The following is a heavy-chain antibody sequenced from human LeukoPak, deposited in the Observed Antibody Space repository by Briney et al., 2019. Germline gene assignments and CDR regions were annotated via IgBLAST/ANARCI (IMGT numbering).Heavy chain of an antibody. Sequence: PSETLSLTCTVSGGSISSYYWSWIRQPPGKGLEWIGYIYYSGSTNYNPSLKSRVTISVDTSKNQFSLMLSSVTAADAAVYYCARGGSSGWYWNWFDPWGQGTLVTVSS. CDR1: GGSISSYY. V-gene: IGHV4-59*01. CDR2: IYYSGST. D-gene: IGHD6-19*01. CDR3: ARGGSSGWYWNWFDP. J-gene: IGHJ5*02.